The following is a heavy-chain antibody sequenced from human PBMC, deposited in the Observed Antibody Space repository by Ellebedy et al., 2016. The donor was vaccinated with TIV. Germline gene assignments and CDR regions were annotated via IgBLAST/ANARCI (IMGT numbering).Heavy chain of an antibody. D-gene: IGHD2-15*01. J-gene: IGHJ6*02. CDR2: INPNSGGT. CDR3: ASVVAATEYYGMDV. CDR1: GYTFTGYY. Sequence: AASVKVSCKASGYTFTGYYMHWVRQAPGQGLEWMGWINPNSGGTNYAQKFPGRVTMTRDTSISTAYMELSRLRSDDTAVYYCASVVAATEYYGMDVWGQGTTVTVSS. V-gene: IGHV1-2*02.